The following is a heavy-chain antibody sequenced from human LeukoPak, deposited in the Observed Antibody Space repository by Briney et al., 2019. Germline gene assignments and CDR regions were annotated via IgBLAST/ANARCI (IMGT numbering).Heavy chain of an antibody. Sequence: GGSLRLSCAASGFTFSSYGMHWVRQAPGKGLEWVAVISYDGSNKYYADTVKGRFTISRDNSKNTLYLQMNSLRAEDTAVYYCAKDTAMVVDYWGQGTLVTVSS. CDR2: ISYDGSNK. J-gene: IGHJ4*02. CDR3: AKDTAMVVDY. CDR1: GFTFSSYG. D-gene: IGHD5-18*01. V-gene: IGHV3-30*18.